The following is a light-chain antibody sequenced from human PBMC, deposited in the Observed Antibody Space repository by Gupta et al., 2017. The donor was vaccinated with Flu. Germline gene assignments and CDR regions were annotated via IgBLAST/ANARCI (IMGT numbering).Light chain of an antibody. CDR1: QSVSSY. J-gene: IGKJ2*02. Sequence: ELVLTQSPATLSLSPGERATLSCRASQSVSSYLVWYQQKPGQAPRLLIYDASNRATGSPARFSGGGCGTDFTLTISSLEPEDFAVYYCQQRNNRPRGTFGQGTKLEIK. V-gene: IGKV3-11*01. CDR3: QQRNNRPRGT. CDR2: DAS.